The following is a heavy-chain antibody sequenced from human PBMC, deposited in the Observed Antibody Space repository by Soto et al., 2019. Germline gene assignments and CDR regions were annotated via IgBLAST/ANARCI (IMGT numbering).Heavy chain of an antibody. CDR1: GFTFDDYA. D-gene: IGHD7-27*01. J-gene: IGHJ4*02. Sequence: EAQLVESGGGLVQPGSSLRLSCAASGFTFDDYAMHWVRQAPGKGLEWVSGISWNSGAKGYATSVKGRFTISRDNAKNSLNLQMKSLRGEDTAFYYCAKVTGEGAGAPFDHWGQGTLAPAS. V-gene: IGHV3-9*01. CDR2: ISWNSGAK. CDR3: AKVTGEGAGAPFDH.